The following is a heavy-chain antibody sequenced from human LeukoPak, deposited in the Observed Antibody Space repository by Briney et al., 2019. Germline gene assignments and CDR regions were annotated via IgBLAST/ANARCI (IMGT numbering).Heavy chain of an antibody. V-gene: IGHV1-69*05. CDR1: GGTFSSYA. CDR2: IIPIFGTA. Sequence: SVKVSCKASGGTFSSYAISWVRQAPGQGLEWMGGIIPIFGTANYAQKFQGRVTITTDESTSTAYMELSSLRSEDTAVYYCARGGYCSSTSCYKGGFDYWGQGTLVTVSS. D-gene: IGHD2-2*02. CDR3: ARGGYCSSTSCYKGGFDY. J-gene: IGHJ4*02.